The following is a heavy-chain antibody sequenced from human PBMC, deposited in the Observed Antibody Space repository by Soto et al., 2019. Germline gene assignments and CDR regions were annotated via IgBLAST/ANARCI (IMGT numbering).Heavy chain of an antibody. J-gene: IGHJ3*02. CDR3: VKMGRSVWQQLDAFDI. Sequence: GGCPRLSCSASGFTFSSYAMHWVRQAPGKGLEYVSAISSNGGSTYYADSVKGRFTISRDNSKNTLYLQMSSLRAEDTAVYYCVKMGRSVWQQLDAFDIWGQGTMVTVSS. CDR2: ISSNGGST. V-gene: IGHV3-64D*09. CDR1: GFTFSSYA. D-gene: IGHD6-13*01.